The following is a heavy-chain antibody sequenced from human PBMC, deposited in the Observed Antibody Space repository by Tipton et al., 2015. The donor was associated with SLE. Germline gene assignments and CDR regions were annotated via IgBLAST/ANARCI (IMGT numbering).Heavy chain of an antibody. D-gene: IGHD2-15*01. CDR3: ARRVHGWFFDF. V-gene: IGHV4-59*01. CDR2: IYNSGNT. Sequence: TLSLTCTVSGGSFSSNSWNWIRQPPGKGLEWIGCIYNSGNTRHNPSLKSRVTISVDTSNNQFSLNLNSVTSSDTAVYYCARRVHGWFFDFWGQGSLVSVSS. J-gene: IGHJ4*02. CDR1: GGSFSSNS.